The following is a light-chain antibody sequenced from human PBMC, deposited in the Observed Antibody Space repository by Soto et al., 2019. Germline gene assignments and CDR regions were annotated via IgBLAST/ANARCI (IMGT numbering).Light chain of an antibody. J-gene: IGKJ2*01. Sequence: EIVLTQSPATLSLSPGERATLSCRASQSVNSYLAWYQQKPGQAPRLLIYDASNRATGIPARFSGSGSGTDFTITISSLEPEDFAVYYCQQRSNWPPTFGQGTTLEIK. V-gene: IGKV3-11*01. CDR2: DAS. CDR1: QSVNSY. CDR3: QQRSNWPPT.